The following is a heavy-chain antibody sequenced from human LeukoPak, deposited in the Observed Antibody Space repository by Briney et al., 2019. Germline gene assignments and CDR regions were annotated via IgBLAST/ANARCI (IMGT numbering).Heavy chain of an antibody. CDR3: AKAPLRFLYHYFDIDV. D-gene: IGHD4-17*01. CDR1: GFHFNNYA. V-gene: IGHV3-23*01. Sequence: GGSLRLSCATSGFHFNNYAMSWVRQAPGKGLEWVSALYGSGSSTYYADSVKGRFTISRDTSNNTLYLQMSSLRVEDTALYYCAKAPLRFLYHYFDIDVWGKGTTVTV. J-gene: IGHJ6*03. CDR2: LYGSGSST.